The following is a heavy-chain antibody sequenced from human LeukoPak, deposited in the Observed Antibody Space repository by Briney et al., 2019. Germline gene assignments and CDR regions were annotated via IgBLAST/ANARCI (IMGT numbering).Heavy chain of an antibody. J-gene: IGHJ6*04. V-gene: IGHV4-34*01. CDR1: GGSFSGYY. D-gene: IGHD2-21*02. CDR2: INHSGST. CDR3: ARGVVVTAIHHYYYGMDV. Sequence: SETLSLTCAVYGGSFSGYYWSWIRQPPGKGLEWLGEINHSGSTNYNPSLKSRVTISVDTSKNQFSLKLSSVTAADTAVYSCARGVVVTAIHHYYYGMDVWGKGTTVTVSS.